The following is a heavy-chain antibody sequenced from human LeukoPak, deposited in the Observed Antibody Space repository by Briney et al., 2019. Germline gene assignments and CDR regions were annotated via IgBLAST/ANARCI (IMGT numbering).Heavy chain of an antibody. CDR3: AKDTDYLGSGSYSDY. J-gene: IGHJ4*02. Sequence: ISGSGGSTYYADSVKGRFTISRDNSKNTLYLQMNSLRAEDTAVYFCAKDTDYLGSGSYSDYWGQGTLVTVSS. V-gene: IGHV3-23*01. CDR2: ISGSGGST. D-gene: IGHD3-10*01.